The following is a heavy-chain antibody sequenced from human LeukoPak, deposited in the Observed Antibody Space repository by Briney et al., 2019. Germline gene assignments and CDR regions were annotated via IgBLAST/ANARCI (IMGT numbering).Heavy chain of an antibody. CDR1: GFTFSSYW. CDR3: AKQGYDYVWGSYRDYYYYMDV. J-gene: IGHJ6*03. CDR2: IRYDGSNK. D-gene: IGHD3-16*02. V-gene: IGHV3-30*02. Sequence: GGSLRLSCAASGFTFSSYWMHWVRQAPGKGLEWVAFIRYDGSNKYYADSVKGRFTISRDNSKNTLYLQMNSLRAEDTAVYYCAKQGYDYVWGSYRDYYYYMDVWGKGTTVTISS.